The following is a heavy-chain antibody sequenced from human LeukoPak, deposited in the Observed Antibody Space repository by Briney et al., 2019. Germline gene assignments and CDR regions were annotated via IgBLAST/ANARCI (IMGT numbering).Heavy chain of an antibody. CDR2: IYYSGST. CDR1: GGSISSYY. CDR3: ARGYYDILTGYYEPWYFDL. Sequence: SETLSLTCTVSGGSISSYYWSWIRQPPGKGLEWIGYIYYSGSTNYNPSLKSRVTISVDTSKNQFSLKLSSVTAADTAVYYCARGYYDILTGYYEPWYFDLWGRGTLVTVSS. D-gene: IGHD3-9*01. J-gene: IGHJ2*01. V-gene: IGHV4-59*01.